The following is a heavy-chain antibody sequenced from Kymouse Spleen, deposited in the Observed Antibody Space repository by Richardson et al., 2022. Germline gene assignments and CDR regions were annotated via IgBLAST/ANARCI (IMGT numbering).Heavy chain of an antibody. J-gene: IGHJ6*02. CDR1: GGSISSYY. Sequence: QVQLQESGPGLVKPSETLSLTCTVSGGSISSYYWSWIRQPPGKGLEWIGYIYYSGSTNYNPSLKSRVTISVDTSKNQFSLKLSSVTAADTAVYYCAGTMVRDYYYGMDVWGQGTTVTVSS. D-gene: IGHD3-10*01. V-gene: IGHV4-59*01. CDR3: AGTMVRDYYYGMDV. CDR2: IYYSGST.